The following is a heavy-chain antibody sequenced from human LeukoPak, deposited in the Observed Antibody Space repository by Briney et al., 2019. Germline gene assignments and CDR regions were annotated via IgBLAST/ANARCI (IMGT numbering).Heavy chain of an antibody. V-gene: IGHV3-48*03. J-gene: IGHJ4*02. D-gene: IGHD6-13*01. CDR2: ISSSGSTI. CDR1: GFTFSSYE. CDR3: ARDTRIKQLVGSDY. Sequence: PGGSLRLSCAASGFTFSSYEMNWVRQAPGKGLEWVSYISSSGSTIYYADSVKGRFTISRDNAKNSLYLQMNSLRAEDTAVYYCARDTRIKQLVGSDYWGQGTLVTVSS.